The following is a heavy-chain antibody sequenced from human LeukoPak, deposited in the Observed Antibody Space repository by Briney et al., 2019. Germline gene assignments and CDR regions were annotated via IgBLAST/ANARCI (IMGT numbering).Heavy chain of an antibody. Sequence: PSGTLSLTCAVSGGSISSSNWWSWVRQPPGKGLEWIGEIYHSGSTNYNPSLKSRVTISVDKSKNQFSLKLSSVTAADTAVYYCARGIAAAGQDNWFDPWGQGTLVTVSS. CDR2: IYHSGST. J-gene: IGHJ5*02. CDR3: ARGIAAAGQDNWFDP. CDR1: GGSISSSNW. V-gene: IGHV4-4*02. D-gene: IGHD6-13*01.